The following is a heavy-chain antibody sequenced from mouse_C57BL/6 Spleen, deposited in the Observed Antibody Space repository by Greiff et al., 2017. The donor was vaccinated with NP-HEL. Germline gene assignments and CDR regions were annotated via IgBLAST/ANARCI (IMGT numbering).Heavy chain of an antibody. CDR1: GYTFTSYW. CDR3: ARCKLYGSSFDY. D-gene: IGHD1-1*01. CDR2: IYPGSGST. V-gene: IGHV1-55*01. J-gene: IGHJ2*01. Sequence: VQLQQPGAELVKPGASVKMSCKASGYTFTSYWITWVKQRPGQGLEWIGDIYPGSGSTNYNEKFKSKATLTVDTSSSTAYMQLSSLTSEDSAVYYCARCKLYGSSFDYWGQGTTLTVSS.